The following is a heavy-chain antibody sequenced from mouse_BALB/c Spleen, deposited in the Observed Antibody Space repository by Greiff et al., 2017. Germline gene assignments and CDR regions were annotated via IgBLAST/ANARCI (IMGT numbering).Heavy chain of an antibody. D-gene: IGHD2-14*01. CDR2: ISSGSSTI. J-gene: IGHJ4*01. V-gene: IGHV5-17*02. Sequence: EVQGVESGGGLVQPGGSRKLSCAASGFTFSSFGMHWVRQAPEKGLEWVAYISSGSSTIYYADTVKGRFTISRDNPKNTLFLQMTSLRSEDTAMYYCARWDRYDYAMDYWGQGTSGTVSS. CDR1: GFTFSSFG. CDR3: ARWDRYDYAMDY.